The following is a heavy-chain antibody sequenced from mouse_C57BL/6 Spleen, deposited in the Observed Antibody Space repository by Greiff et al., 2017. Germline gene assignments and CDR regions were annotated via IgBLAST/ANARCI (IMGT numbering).Heavy chain of an antibody. Sequence: VQLQQSGTELVKPGASVKLSCKASGYTFTSYWMHWVKQRPGQGLEWIGNINPSNGGTNYNEKFKSKATLTVDKSSSTAYMQLSSLTSEDSAVYYCARWGNYYGSSYVRFDYWGQGTTLTVSS. D-gene: IGHD1-1*01. CDR2: INPSNGGT. J-gene: IGHJ2*01. V-gene: IGHV1-53*01. CDR3: ARWGNYYGSSYVRFDY. CDR1: GYTFTSYW.